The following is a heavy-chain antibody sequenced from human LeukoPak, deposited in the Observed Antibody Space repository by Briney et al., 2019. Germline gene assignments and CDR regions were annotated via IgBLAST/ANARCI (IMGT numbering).Heavy chain of an antibody. CDR3: ARVGVVVTAIPGNVNYYYYYGMDV. J-gene: IGHJ6*02. CDR2: INPSGGST. V-gene: IGHV1-46*01. D-gene: IGHD2-21*02. CDR1: GYTFTSYY. Sequence: ASVKVSCKASGYTFTSYYMHWVRQAPGQGLEWMGIINPSGGSTSYAQKFQGRVTMTRDTSTSTVYMELSSLRSEDTAVYYCARVGVVVTAIPGNVNYYYYYGMDVWGQGTTVTVSS.